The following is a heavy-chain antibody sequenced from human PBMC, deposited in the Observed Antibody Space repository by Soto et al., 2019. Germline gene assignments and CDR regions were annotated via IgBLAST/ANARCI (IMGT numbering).Heavy chain of an antibody. CDR3: ARHPTVGTYCSGGSCYAAFDI. V-gene: IGHV4-39*01. CDR1: GGSISSSSYY. J-gene: IGHJ3*02. D-gene: IGHD2-15*01. Sequence: PSETLSLTCTVSGGSISSSSYYWGWIRQPPGKGLEWFGSIYYSGSTYYNPSLKSRVTISVDTSKNQFSLKLSSVTAADTAVYYCARHPTVGTYCSGGSCYAAFDIWGQGTMVTVSS. CDR2: IYYSGST.